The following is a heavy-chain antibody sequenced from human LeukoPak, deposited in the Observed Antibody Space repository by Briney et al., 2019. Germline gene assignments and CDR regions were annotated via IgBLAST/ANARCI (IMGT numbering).Heavy chain of an antibody. D-gene: IGHD5-18*01. CDR1: GFTFDDYA. CDR2: IGWNSGSI. CDR3: SKDHGYSYGRGFDY. V-gene: IGHV3-9*03. Sequence: GGSLRLSCAASGFTFDDYAMHWVRQAPGKGLEWVSGIGWNSGSIGYADSVKGRFTISRDNAKNSLYLQMNSLRAEDMALYYCSKDHGYSYGRGFDYWGQGTLVTVSS. J-gene: IGHJ4*02.